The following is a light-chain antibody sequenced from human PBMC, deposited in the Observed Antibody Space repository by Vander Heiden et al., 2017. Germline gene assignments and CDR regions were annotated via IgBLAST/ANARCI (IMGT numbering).Light chain of an antibody. V-gene: IGLV3-21*02. CDR1: NSGSKS. Sequence: SYALPPPPSASAAPGQTASITCGGNNSGSKSVHWYQQKPGQAPVVVVYNDSDRPSGIPKRLSGSNSGNTATLTISRVEAGDEADYYCKVWDSSTDHWVFGGGTKLTVL. CDR3: KVWDSSTDHWV. J-gene: IGLJ3*02. CDR2: NDS.